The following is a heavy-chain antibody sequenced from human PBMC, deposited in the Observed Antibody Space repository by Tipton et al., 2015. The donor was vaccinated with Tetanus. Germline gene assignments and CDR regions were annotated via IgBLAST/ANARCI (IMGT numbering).Heavy chain of an antibody. CDR2: IYYSGST. J-gene: IGHJ1*01. V-gene: IGHV4-39*01. D-gene: IGHD3-22*01. Sequence: TLSLTCTVSGGSLSSGTVYWDWIRQPPGKALEWIGIIYYSGSTYYNASLRSRVTISVDTSKNQFSLQLRSVTAADTAVYYCARQDTLNYYYVGYFHDWGQGTLVTVSS. CDR1: GGSLSSGTVY. CDR3: ARQDTLNYYYVGYFHD.